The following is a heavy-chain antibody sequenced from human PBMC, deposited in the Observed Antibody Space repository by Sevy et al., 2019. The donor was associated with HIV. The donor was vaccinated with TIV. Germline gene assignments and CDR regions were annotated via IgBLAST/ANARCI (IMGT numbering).Heavy chain of an antibody. CDR3: ARDRSNYGGQHFDY. CDR2: ISSSSSYT. V-gene: IGHV3-11*06. J-gene: IGHJ4*02. CDR1: GFTFSDYY. D-gene: IGHD4-17*01. Sequence: GGSLRLSCVASGFTFSDYYMSWIRQAPGKGLQWISYISSSSSYTSYADSVKGRFTISRDNFKNSLYLQMNSLRAEDTAIYYCARDRSNYGGQHFDYWGQGALVTVSS.